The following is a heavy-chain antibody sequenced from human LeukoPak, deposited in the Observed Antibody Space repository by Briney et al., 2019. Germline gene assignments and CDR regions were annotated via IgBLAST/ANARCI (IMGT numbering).Heavy chain of an antibody. CDR1: GGSISSSSYY. Sequence: SETLSLTCTVSGGSISSSSYYWGWIRQPPGKGLEWIGSIYYSGSTYYNPSLKSRVTISVDTSKNQFSLKLSSVTAADTAVYYCTRQRGGRTPLFDPWGQGTLITVSS. CDR2: IYYSGST. V-gene: IGHV4-39*01. J-gene: IGHJ5*02. D-gene: IGHD3-16*01. CDR3: TRQRGGRTPLFDP.